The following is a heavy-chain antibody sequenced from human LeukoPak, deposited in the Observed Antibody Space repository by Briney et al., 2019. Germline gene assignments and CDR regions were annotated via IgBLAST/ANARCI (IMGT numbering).Heavy chain of an antibody. CDR1: GFTFSSYA. D-gene: IGHD5-18*01. CDR2: ISYDGSNK. J-gene: IGHJ4*02. V-gene: IGHV3-30*04. CDR3: ARDRAMVSDY. Sequence: GSLRLSCAASGFTFSSYAMHWVRQAPGKGLEWVAVISYDGSNKYYADSVKGRFTISRDNSKNTLYLQMNSLRAEDTAVYYCARDRAMVSDYWGQGTLVTVSS.